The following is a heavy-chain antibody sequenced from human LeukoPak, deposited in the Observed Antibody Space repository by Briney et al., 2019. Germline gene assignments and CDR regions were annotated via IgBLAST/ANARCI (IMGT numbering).Heavy chain of an antibody. Sequence: ASVKVSCKASGYTFTSYYMHWVRQAPGQGLEWMGIINPSGGSTGYAQKFQGRVTMTRDMSTSTVYMELSSLRSEDTAVYYCARGTDPGGYCSGGSCSTRFDPWGQGTLVTVSS. CDR1: GYTFTSYY. CDR2: INPSGGST. J-gene: IGHJ5*02. D-gene: IGHD2-15*01. V-gene: IGHV1-46*01. CDR3: ARGTDPGGYCSGGSCSTRFDP.